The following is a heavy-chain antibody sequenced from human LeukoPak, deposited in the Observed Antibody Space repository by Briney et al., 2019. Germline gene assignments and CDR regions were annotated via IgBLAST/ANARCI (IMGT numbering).Heavy chain of an antibody. CDR2: TYYRSKWYN. D-gene: IGHD3-16*01. Sequence: SQTLSLTCAISGDSFSSKSAAWNWIRQSLSRGLEWLGRTYYRSKWYNDYAVSVKSRITINPDTSKNQFSLQLNSVTPEDTAVYYCARDWGTLTDGFDIWGQGTMVIVSS. CDR1: GDSFSSKSAA. J-gene: IGHJ3*02. CDR3: ARDWGTLTDGFDI. V-gene: IGHV6-1*01.